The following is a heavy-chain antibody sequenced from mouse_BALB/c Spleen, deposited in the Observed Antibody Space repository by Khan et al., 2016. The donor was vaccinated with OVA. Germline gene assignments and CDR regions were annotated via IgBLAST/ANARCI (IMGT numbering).Heavy chain of an antibody. Sequence: VQLLESGPGLVAPSQTLSISCTASGFSLTSYSVSWVRQPPGKGLEWLGVISADGSSTYYSDRRSRLSISKDNSKSQVFLKLNSLQTDDTATYYCARFTANYYCMDYWGQGTTVTVSS. CDR1: GFSLTSYS. CDR2: ISADGSS. D-gene: IGHD1-1*01. CDR3: ARFTANYYCMDY. V-gene: IGHV2-3*01. J-gene: IGHJ4*01.